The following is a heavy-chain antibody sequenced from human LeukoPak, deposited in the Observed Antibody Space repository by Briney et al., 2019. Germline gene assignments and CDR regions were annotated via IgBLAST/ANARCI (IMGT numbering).Heavy chain of an antibody. J-gene: IGHJ5*02. D-gene: IGHD1-26*01. CDR1: GYTFTSYG. V-gene: IGHV1-18*01. CDR2: ISAYNGNT. Sequence: GAPVKVSCKASGYTFTSYGISWVRQAPGQGLEWMGWISAYNGNTNYAQKLQGRVTMTTDTSTSTAYMELRSLRSDDTAVYYCARDPSPKGRSCCNWFDPWGQGTLVTVSS. CDR3: ARDPSPKGRSCCNWFDP.